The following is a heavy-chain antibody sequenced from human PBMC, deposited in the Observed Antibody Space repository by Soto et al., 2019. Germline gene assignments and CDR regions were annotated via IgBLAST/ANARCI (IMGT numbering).Heavy chain of an antibody. J-gene: IGHJ4*02. D-gene: IGHD2-21*02. V-gene: IGHV4-30-2*06. CDR2: ISRREIS. Sequence: SETLSLTCTVSGASISYGVGSWSWIRQSPGKGLVWIGYISRREISYFLRTFKSRLTLSIYSSWNYLSLNLSTGTAADMAVYYCDRGGGYGSFDYWGQGVLVTVSS. CDR3: DRGGGYGSFDY. CDR1: GASISYGVGS.